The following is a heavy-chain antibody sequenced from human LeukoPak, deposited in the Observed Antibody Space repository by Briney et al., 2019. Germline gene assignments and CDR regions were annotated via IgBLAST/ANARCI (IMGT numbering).Heavy chain of an antibody. CDR3: AIEVKAVPGDESIDY. Sequence: PGGSLRLSFAASGFTFSDYLMSWIRQAPGKGLEWVSYISSSSSYTNYADSVKGRFTISRDNAKNSLYLQMNSLRAEDTAVYYCAIEVKAVPGDESIDYWGQGTLVTVSS. D-gene: IGHD6-19*01. J-gene: IGHJ4*02. V-gene: IGHV3-11*05. CDR1: GFTFSDYL. CDR2: ISSSSSYT.